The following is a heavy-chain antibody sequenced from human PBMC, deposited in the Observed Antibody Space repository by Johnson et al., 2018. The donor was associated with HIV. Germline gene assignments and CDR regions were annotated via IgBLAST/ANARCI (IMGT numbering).Heavy chain of an antibody. D-gene: IGHD1-1*01. Sequence: QEKLVESGGGVVQPGGSLRLSYAASGFTFSSYGMHWVRQAPGKGLEWVAFIRYDGSNKYYAASVKGRFTISRDNSKNTLYLQMNSLRAEDTAVYYCANFYTDNTLGLFGAFDIWGQGTMVTVSS. CDR3: ANFYTDNTLGLFGAFDI. CDR2: IRYDGSNK. V-gene: IGHV3-30*02. J-gene: IGHJ3*02. CDR1: GFTFSSYG.